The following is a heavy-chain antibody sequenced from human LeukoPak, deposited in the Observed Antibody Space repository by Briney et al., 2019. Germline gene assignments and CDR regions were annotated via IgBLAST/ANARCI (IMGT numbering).Heavy chain of an antibody. V-gene: IGHV3-33*06. D-gene: IGHD5-24*01. J-gene: IGHJ4*02. CDR1: GFTFSSYG. CDR2: IWYDGSNK. CDR3: TKDPEMATITGHYFDY. Sequence: GRSLRLSCAASGFTFSSYGMHWVRQAPGKGLEWVAVIWYDGSNKYYADSVKGRFTISRDNSKNTLYLQMNSLRAEDTAVYYCTKDPEMATITGHYFDYWGQGTLVTVSS.